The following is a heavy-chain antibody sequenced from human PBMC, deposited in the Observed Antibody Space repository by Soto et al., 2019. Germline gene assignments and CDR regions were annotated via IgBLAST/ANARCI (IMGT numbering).Heavy chain of an antibody. CDR2: IIPIFRTP. CDR1: GGTFSSYA. CDR3: ATSVGDNSRSLGY. D-gene: IGHD2-21*01. Sequence: ASVKVSCKASGGTFSSYAINWVRQAPGEGLEWMGRIIPIFRTPHYAQRFQRRVTIAADKSTNTAYMQLSSLRSEDTAVYYCATSVGDNSRSLGYWGQGTLVSGSS. J-gene: IGHJ4*02. V-gene: IGHV1-69*06.